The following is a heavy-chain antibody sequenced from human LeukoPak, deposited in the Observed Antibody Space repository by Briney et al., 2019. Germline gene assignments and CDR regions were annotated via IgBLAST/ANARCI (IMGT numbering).Heavy chain of an antibody. Sequence: ASVKVSCKASGYTFTNYGISWLRQAPGQGLEWMGWISAYNGDTKYAQNLQGRVTMTTDTSTSTAYMELRSLRSDDTAVYYCARDNPYYYLYWGQGTPVTVSS. CDR1: GYTFTNYG. D-gene: IGHD3-22*01. V-gene: IGHV1-18*01. CDR2: ISAYNGDT. J-gene: IGHJ4*02. CDR3: ARDNPYYYLY.